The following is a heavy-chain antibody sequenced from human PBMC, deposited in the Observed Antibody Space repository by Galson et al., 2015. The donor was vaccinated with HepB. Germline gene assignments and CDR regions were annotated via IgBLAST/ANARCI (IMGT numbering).Heavy chain of an antibody. D-gene: IGHD5-18*01. CDR1: GSTFTSYA. J-gene: IGHJ4*02. CDR2: ISAYNGNT. V-gene: IGHV1-18*01. Sequence: SVKVSCKASGSTFTSYAFSWVRQAPGQGLEWMGRISAYNGNTNYAQKLQGRVTMTTDTSTSTAYMELRTLRSDDTAVYYCARDLSYGYFDYWGQGTLVTVSS. CDR3: ARDLSYGYFDY.